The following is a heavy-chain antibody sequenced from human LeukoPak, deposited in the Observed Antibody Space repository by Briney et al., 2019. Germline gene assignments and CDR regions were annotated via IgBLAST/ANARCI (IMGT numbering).Heavy chain of an antibody. D-gene: IGHD6-19*01. CDR1: GFTFRSYA. CDR3: VREQPRDGWSGFDY. J-gene: IGHJ4*02. Sequence: GGSLRLSCAASGFTFRSYAMHWVRQAPGKGLEWVAVISDDGSRQHYADFLGGRFTISRDNSKNTVSLQMSSLTSEDTAVYFCVREQPRDGWSGFDYWRQGTLVTVSP. V-gene: IGHV3-30*15. CDR2: ISDDGSRQ.